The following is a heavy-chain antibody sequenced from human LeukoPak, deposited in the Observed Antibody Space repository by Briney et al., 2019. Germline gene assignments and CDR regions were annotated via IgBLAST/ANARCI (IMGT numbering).Heavy chain of an antibody. CDR3: AKGSHYYDSSGYYDY. Sequence: TGGSLRLSCAASGFAFSSYGMPWVRQAPGKGLEWVAVISYDGSNKYYADSVKGRFTISRDNSKNTLYLQMNSLRAEDTAVYYCAKGSHYYDSSGYYDYWGQGTLVTVSS. V-gene: IGHV3-30*18. CDR2: ISYDGSNK. CDR1: GFAFSSYG. J-gene: IGHJ4*02. D-gene: IGHD3-22*01.